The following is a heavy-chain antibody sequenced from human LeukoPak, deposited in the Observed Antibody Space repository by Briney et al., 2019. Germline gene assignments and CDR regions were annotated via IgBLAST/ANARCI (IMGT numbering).Heavy chain of an antibody. CDR1: GGSISTSSYY. CDR3: ARARDRYLIWGFDP. J-gene: IGHJ5*02. Sequence: SETLSLTCTVSGGSISTSSYYWSWIRQPPGKGLEWIGYIYYSGSTNYNPSLKSRVTISVDTSKNQFSLKLSSVTAADTAVYYCARARDRYLIWGFDPWGQGTLVTVSS. CDR2: IYYSGST. V-gene: IGHV4-61*01. D-gene: IGHD3-9*01.